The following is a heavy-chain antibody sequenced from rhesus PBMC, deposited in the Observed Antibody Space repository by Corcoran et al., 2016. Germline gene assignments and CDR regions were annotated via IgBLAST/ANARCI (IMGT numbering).Heavy chain of an antibody. CDR3: ASSYSSWSYLDY. Sequence: QLQLQESGPGLVKPSETLSVTCAVSGGSISSSYWSWIRQAPGKGLEWIGDIYVSGSSTNYNPSLKSRVTLAVDTSKNQLSLKLSSVTAADTAVYYCASSYSSWSYLDYWGQGVLVTVSS. D-gene: IGHD6-13*01. CDR2: IYVSGSST. J-gene: IGHJ4*01. CDR1: GGSISSSY. V-gene: IGHV4-169*01.